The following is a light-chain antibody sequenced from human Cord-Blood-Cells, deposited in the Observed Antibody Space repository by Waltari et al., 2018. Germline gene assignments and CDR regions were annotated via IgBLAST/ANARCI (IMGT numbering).Light chain of an antibody. CDR1: SRDVGGYNY. J-gene: IGLJ3*02. CDR2: DVS. V-gene: IGLV2-14*01. CDR3: SSYTSSSTWV. Sequence: QSALTQPASVSGSPGQSITISCTGTSRDVGGYNYVSWYQKHPGKAPKLMIYDVSKRPSGVSNRFSGSKSGNTASLTISGLQAEDEADYYCSSYTSSSTWVFGGGTKLTVL.